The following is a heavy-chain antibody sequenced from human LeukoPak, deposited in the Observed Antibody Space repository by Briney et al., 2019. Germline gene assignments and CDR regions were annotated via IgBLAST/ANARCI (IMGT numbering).Heavy chain of an antibody. CDR2: MNPNDDNT. V-gene: IGHV1-8*01. J-gene: IGHJ4*02. CDR1: GYTFSSYD. CDR3: ATGGYTYGLDY. D-gene: IGHD5-18*01. Sequence: ASVKVSCKTSGYTFSSYDINWVRQATGQGLEWMGWMNPNDDNTGYAQKFQGRITMTRNTSISTAYMELSSLRFDDTAVYYCATGGYTYGLDYWGQGTLVTVSS.